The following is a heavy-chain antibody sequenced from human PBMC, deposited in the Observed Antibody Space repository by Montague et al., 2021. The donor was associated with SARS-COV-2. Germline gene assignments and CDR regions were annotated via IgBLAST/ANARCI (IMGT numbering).Heavy chain of an antibody. Sequence: SLRLSCAASGFTFSSYSMNWVRQAPGKGLEWVSSISSSSSYIYYAESVKGRFTISRDNAIKALYLQMNSLRAEDTAVYYCAREVDSIALIVVVTHHYYYATDVWGQGTTVTVSS. D-gene: IGHD3-22*01. CDR2: ISSSSSYI. CDR3: AREVDSIALIVVVTHHYYYATDV. J-gene: IGHJ6*02. V-gene: IGHV3-21*01. CDR1: GFTFSSYS.